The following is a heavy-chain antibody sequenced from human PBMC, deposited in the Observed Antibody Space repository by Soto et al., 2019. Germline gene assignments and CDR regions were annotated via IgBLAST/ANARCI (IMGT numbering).Heavy chain of an antibody. V-gene: IGHV4-59*01. D-gene: IGHD6-25*01. CDR1: GGSISSFY. CDR2: IYHSGSA. Sequence: QEQLQESGPGLVKPSETLSLTCTLSGGSISSFYWSWIRQPPGKGLEWIGHIYHSGSANYNPALKSRVTLSVDTSQNPFSLKLSSVTAADTAVYFCARDRSAGGLDSWGQGTLVTVSS. CDR3: ARDRSAGGLDS. J-gene: IGHJ4*02.